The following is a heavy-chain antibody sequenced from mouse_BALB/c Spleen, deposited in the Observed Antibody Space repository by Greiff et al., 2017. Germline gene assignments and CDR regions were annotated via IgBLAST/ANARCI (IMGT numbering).Heavy chain of an antibody. CDR2: INPSTGYT. Sequence: QVQLQQSGAELAKPGASVKMSCKASGYTFTSYWMHWVKQRPGQGLEWIGYINPSTGYTEYNQKFKDKATLTADKSSSTAYMQLSSLTSEDSAVYYCARRATALDYWGQGTTLTVSS. J-gene: IGHJ2*01. D-gene: IGHD1-2*01. CDR3: ARRATALDY. CDR1: GYTFTSYW. V-gene: IGHV1-7*01.